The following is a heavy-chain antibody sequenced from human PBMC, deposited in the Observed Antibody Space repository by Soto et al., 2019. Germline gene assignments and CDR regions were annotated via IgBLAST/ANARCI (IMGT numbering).Heavy chain of an antibody. J-gene: IGHJ4*02. CDR1: GGTFSSYA. Sequence: QVQLVQSGAEVKKPGSSVKVSCKASGGTFSSYAISWVRQAPGQGLEWMGGIIPICGTANYAQKFQGRVTNTADESTSTAYMELSSLRSEDTAVYYCARDRGSSSWSYYFDYWGQGTLVTVSS. CDR2: IIPICGTA. V-gene: IGHV1-69*01. CDR3: ARDRGSSSWSYYFDY. D-gene: IGHD6-13*01.